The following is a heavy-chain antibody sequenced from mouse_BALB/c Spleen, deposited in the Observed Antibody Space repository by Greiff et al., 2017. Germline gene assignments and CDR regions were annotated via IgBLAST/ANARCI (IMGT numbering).Heavy chain of an antibody. CDR3: ARDYEFAY. CDR2: ISYSGST. D-gene: IGHD2-4*01. J-gene: IGHJ3*01. Sequence: DVKLQESGPGLVKPSQSLSLTCTVTGYSITSDYAWNWIRQFPGNKLEWMGYISYSGSTSYNPSLKSRISITRDTSKNQFFLQLNSVTTEDTATYYCARDYEFAYWGQGTLVTVSA. CDR1: GYSITSDYA. V-gene: IGHV3-2*02.